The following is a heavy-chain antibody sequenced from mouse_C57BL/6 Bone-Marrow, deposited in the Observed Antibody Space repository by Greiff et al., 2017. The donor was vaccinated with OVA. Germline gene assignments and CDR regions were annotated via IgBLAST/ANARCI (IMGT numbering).Heavy chain of an antibody. J-gene: IGHJ4*01. Sequence: EVQGVESGGGLVQPGGSLKLSCAASGFTFSDYGMAWVRQAPRKGPEWVAFISNLAYSIYYADTVTGRFTISRENAKNTLYLEMSSLRSEDTAMYYCARGGVALYYYAMDYWGQGTSVTVSS. CDR1: GFTFSDYG. CDR2: ISNLAYSI. V-gene: IGHV5-15*01. D-gene: IGHD1-1*01. CDR3: ARGGVALYYYAMDY.